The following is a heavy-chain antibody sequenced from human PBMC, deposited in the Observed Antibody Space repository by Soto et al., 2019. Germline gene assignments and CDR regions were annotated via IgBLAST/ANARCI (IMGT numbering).Heavy chain of an antibody. Sequence: GGSLRLSCAASGFTFSSYAMHWVRQAPGKGLEWVAVISYDGSNKYYADSVKGRFTISRDNSKNTLYLQMNSLRAEDMAVYYCARDRKGVYDILTGPIDYWGQGTLVTVPQ. J-gene: IGHJ4*02. D-gene: IGHD3-9*01. CDR1: GFTFSSYA. CDR3: ARDRKGVYDILTGPIDY. V-gene: IGHV3-30-3*01. CDR2: ISYDGSNK.